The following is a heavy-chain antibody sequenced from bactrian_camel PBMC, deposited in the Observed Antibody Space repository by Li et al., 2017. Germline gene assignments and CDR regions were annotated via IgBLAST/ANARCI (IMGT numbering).Heavy chain of an antibody. V-gene: IGHV3S25*01. CDR1: GYTRRSGC. CDR2: IDIGTGTI. J-gene: IGHJ4*01. D-gene: IGHD7*01. Sequence: QLVESGGGSVQAGGSLSLSCATRGYTRRSGCLAWFRQAPGKEREEIATIDIGTGTIHYADSVKVRFTISQDNEKNTLYLQMKSLKPEDTATYYCGVRGGTYCVDYLRRGDGSYWGQGTQVTVS. CDR3: GVRGGTYCVDYLRRGDGSY.